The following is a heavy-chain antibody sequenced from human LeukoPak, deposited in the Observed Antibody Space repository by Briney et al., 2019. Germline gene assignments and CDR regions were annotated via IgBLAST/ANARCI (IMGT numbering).Heavy chain of an antibody. CDR2: IYSSGTT. CDR3: ARGPGPLQLERLEAFDV. J-gene: IGHJ3*01. Sequence: PSETLSLTCTVSGGPTNTDYWSWIRQPAGKGLEWVGRIYSSGTTDYNPSLDSRVTMSLDTSRNQFSLRLTSVSAADTAVYYCARGPGPLQLERLEAFDVWGQGTVVTVSS. D-gene: IGHD1-1*01. CDR1: GGPTNTDY. V-gene: IGHV4-4*07.